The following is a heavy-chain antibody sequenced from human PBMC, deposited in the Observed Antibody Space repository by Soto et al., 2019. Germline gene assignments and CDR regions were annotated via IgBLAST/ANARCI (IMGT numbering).Heavy chain of an antibody. D-gene: IGHD4-17*01. CDR3: ARADYGDYGYGMDV. CDR1: GGSISSGGYS. Sequence: QLQLQESGSGLVKPSQTLSLTCAVSGGSISSGGYSWTWIRQPPGKGLEWIGYIYDSGTTYYNPSRKSRVTISVDRPKYQFSRKLSSVTAAPTSVYYCARADYGDYGYGMDVWGQGTTVTVSS. CDR2: IYDSGTT. V-gene: IGHV4-30-2*01. J-gene: IGHJ6*02.